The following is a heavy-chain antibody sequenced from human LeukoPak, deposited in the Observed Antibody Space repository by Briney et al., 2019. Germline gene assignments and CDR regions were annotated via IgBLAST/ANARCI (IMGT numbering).Heavy chain of an antibody. Sequence: SETLSLTCAVYGGSFSGYYWSWIRQPPGKGLEWIGEINHSGSTNYNPSLKSRVTISVDTSKNQFSLKLSSVTAADTAVYYCARRGYCSGGSCFEEDNWFDPWGQGTLVTVSS. CDR3: ARRGYCSGGSCFEEDNWFDP. CDR2: INHSGST. V-gene: IGHV4-34*01. D-gene: IGHD2-15*01. J-gene: IGHJ5*02. CDR1: GGSFSGYY.